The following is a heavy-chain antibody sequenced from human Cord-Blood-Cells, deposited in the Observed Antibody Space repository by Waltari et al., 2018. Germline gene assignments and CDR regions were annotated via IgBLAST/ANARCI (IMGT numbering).Heavy chain of an antibody. V-gene: IGHV3-33*01. CDR3: ARVYSSSWYYYYYGMDV. CDR2: IWYDGSNK. Sequence: QVQLVASGGGVVQPGRSLSLSWAASGFTFSRYGMPWVRQAHAQGLEWVAVIWYDGSNKYYADSVKGRFTISRDNSKNTLYLQMNSLRAEDTAVYYCARVYSSSWYYYYYGMDVWGQGTTVTVSS. CDR1: GFTFSRYG. D-gene: IGHD6-13*01. J-gene: IGHJ6*02.